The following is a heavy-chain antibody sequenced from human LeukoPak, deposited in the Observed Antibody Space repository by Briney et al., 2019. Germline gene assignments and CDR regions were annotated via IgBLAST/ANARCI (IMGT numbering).Heavy chain of an antibody. J-gene: IGHJ5*02. D-gene: IGHD2-2*01. V-gene: IGHV4-59*01. Sequence: SETLSLTCTVSGGSISSYYWSWIRQPPGKGLEWIGYIYYSGSTNYNPSLKNRVTVSVDTSKNQFSLKLSSVTAADTAVYYCARGLGYCSSTSCYPNWFDPWGQGTLVTVSS. CDR2: IYYSGST. CDR3: ARGLGYCSSTSCYPNWFDP. CDR1: GGSISSYY.